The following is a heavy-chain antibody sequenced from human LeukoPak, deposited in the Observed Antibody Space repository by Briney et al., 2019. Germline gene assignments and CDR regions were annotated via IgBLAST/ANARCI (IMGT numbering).Heavy chain of an antibody. D-gene: IGHD2-15*01. CDR3: HLAPCSGGSCYLDAFDI. Sequence: SETLSLTCTVSGGSISSSSYYWGWIRQPPGKGLEWIGSIYYSGSTYYNPSLKSRVTISVDTSKNQFSLKLSSVTAADTAVYYYHLAPCSGGSCYLDAFDIWGQGTMVTVSS. J-gene: IGHJ3*02. CDR1: GGSISSSSYY. V-gene: IGHV4-39*01. CDR2: IYYSGST.